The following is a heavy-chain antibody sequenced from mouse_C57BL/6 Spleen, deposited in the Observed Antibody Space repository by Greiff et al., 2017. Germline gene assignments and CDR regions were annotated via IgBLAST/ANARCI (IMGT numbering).Heavy chain of an antibody. D-gene: IGHD4-1*01. CDR2: INPNNGGT. Sequence: VQLQQSGPELVKPGASVKISCKASGYTFTDYYMNWVKQSHGKSLEWIGDINPNNGGTSYNQKFKGKATLTVDKSSSTAYMELRSLTSEDSAVYYCATNWENWGQGTTLTVSS. CDR1: GYTFTDYY. CDR3: ATNWEN. V-gene: IGHV1-26*01. J-gene: IGHJ2*01.